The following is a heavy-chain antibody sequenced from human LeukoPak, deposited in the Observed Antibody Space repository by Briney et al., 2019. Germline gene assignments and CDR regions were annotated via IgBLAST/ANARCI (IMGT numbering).Heavy chain of an antibody. J-gene: IGHJ3*02. V-gene: IGHV4-34*01. D-gene: IGHD2-21*02. CDR2: INHSGST. CDR1: GGSFSGYY. Sequence: SETLSLTCAVYGGSFSGYYWSWIRQPPGKGLEWIGEINHSGSTNYNPSLKSRVTISVDTSKNQFSLKLSSVTAADTAVYYCARLDDSYDAFDIWGQGTMVTVSS. CDR3: ARLDDSYDAFDI.